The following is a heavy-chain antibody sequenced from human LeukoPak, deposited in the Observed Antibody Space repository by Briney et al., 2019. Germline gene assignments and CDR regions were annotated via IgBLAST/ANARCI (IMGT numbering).Heavy chain of an antibody. CDR2: ISSSSSTI. Sequence: PGGSLRLSCAASGFTFSSYSMNWVRQAPGKGLEWVSYISSSSSTIYYADSVKGRFTISRDNAKNSLYLQMNSLRAEDTAVYYCAKAGEVSGWFLDYMDVWGKGTTVTISS. J-gene: IGHJ6*03. CDR1: GFTFSSYS. V-gene: IGHV3-48*01. CDR3: AKAGEVSGWFLDYMDV. D-gene: IGHD6-19*01.